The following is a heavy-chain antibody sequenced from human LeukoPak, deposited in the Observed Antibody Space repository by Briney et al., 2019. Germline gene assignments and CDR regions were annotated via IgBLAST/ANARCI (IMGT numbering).Heavy chain of an antibody. J-gene: IGHJ4*02. V-gene: IGHV1-69*04. D-gene: IGHD5-24*01. Sequence: EASVKVSCKASGGTFSSYAISWVRQAPGQGLEWMGRIIPILGIANYAQKFQGRVTITADKSTSTAYMELSSLRSEDTAVYYCAREGRRWLRREMRENYFDYWGQGTLVTVSS. CDR1: GGTFSSYA. CDR3: AREGRRWLRREMRENYFDY. CDR2: IIPILGIA.